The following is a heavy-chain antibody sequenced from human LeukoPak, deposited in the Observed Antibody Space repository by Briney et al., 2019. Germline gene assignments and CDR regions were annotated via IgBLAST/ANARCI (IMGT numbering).Heavy chain of an antibody. CDR3: ARVVGATNWYFDL. CDR2: INPNSGGT. D-gene: IGHD1-26*01. Sequence: ASVKVSCKASGYTLTGYFMHWVRQAPGQGLEWMGWINPNSGGTNYTQKFQGRVTMTRDTSISTAYMELSRLRSDDTAVYYCARVVGATNWYFDLWGRGTLVTVS. V-gene: IGHV1-2*02. J-gene: IGHJ2*01. CDR1: GYTLTGYF.